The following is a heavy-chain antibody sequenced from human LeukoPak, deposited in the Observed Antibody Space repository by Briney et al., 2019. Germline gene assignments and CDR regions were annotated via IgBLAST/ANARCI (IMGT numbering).Heavy chain of an antibody. CDR2: IYYSGST. J-gene: IGHJ4*02. V-gene: IGHV4-59*01. D-gene: IGHD3-22*01. CDR1: GGSISSYY. CDR3: ARGTSSGYEGDYFDY. Sequence: SETLSLTCTVSGGSISSYYWSWIRQPPGRGLEWIGYIYYSGSTNYNPSLKSRVTISVDTSKNQFSLKLSSVTAADTAVYYCARGTSSGYEGDYFDYWGQGTLVTVSS.